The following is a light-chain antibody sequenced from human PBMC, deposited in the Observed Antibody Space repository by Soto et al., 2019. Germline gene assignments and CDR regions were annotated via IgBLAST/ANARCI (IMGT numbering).Light chain of an antibody. J-gene: IGKJ1*01. CDR3: QQYNSYWGT. V-gene: IGKV1-5*01. CDR2: DAS. Sequence: DIQATQSPSTLSASVGDRVTITGRASQSISNWLAWYQKKQGKDPKLPIYDASSLESGVPSRFSGSGSGTEFNLTISRLQTDECATYDCQQYNSYWGTVGQVTQGEIK. CDR1: QSISNW.